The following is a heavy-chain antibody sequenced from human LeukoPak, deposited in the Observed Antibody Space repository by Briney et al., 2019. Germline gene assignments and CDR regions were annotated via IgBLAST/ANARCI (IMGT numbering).Heavy chain of an antibody. D-gene: IGHD6-19*01. CDR2: ISMSSTYI. V-gene: IGHV3-21*01. Sequence: PGGSLRLSCAASGFTFSSNAMNWVRQVPGKGLEWVSSISMSSTYIYYADSVKGRFTISRDNAKNSLYLQMDSLRDEDTAVYYCTRAPYSSGWYTVDFWGQGTLVTVSS. CDR3: TRAPYSSGWYTVDF. CDR1: GFTFSSNA. J-gene: IGHJ4*02.